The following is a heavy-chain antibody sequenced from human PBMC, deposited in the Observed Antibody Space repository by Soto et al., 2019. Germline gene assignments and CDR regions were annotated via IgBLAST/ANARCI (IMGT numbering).Heavy chain of an antibody. V-gene: IGHV4-34*01. CDR1: GGSLSGYY. Sequence: QVQLQQWGAGLLKPSETLSLTCAVYGGSLSGYYWTWIRQPPGTGLEWIGEINHSGSTNYNPSLKSRVTISVDTSKNQFSLKLTSVTAADTAVYYCARDKITGLIDYWGQGTLVTVSS. D-gene: IGHD2-8*02. CDR2: INHSGST. CDR3: ARDKITGLIDY. J-gene: IGHJ4*02.